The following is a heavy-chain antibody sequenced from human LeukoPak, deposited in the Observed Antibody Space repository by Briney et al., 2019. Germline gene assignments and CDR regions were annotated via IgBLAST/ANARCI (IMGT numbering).Heavy chain of an antibody. V-gene: IGHV1-2*02. CDR1: GYTFTGYY. J-gene: IGHJ4*02. Sequence: ASVKVSCKASGYTFTGYYMHWVRQAPGQGLEWMGWIDPNSGGTNYAQKFQGRVTMTRDTSISTAYMELSRLRSDDTAVYYCARERYGSSVIDYWGQGTLVTVSS. D-gene: IGHD6-13*01. CDR2: IDPNSGGT. CDR3: ARERYGSSVIDY.